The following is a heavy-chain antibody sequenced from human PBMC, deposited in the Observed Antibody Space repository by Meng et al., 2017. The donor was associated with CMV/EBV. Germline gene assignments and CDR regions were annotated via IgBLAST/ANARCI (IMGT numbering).Heavy chain of an antibody. Sequence: SETLSLTCAISGDSVSSNSAAWNWIRQSPSRGLEWLGRTYYRSKWYNDYAVSVKSRITINPDTSKNQFSLQLNSVTPEDTAVYYCANRWFSYDSSGYPLPYYYYGMDVWGQGTTVTVSS. D-gene: IGHD3-22*01. CDR1: GDSVSSNSAA. CDR3: ANRWFSYDSSGYPLPYYYYGMDV. CDR2: TYYRSKWYN. J-gene: IGHJ6*02. V-gene: IGHV6-1*01.